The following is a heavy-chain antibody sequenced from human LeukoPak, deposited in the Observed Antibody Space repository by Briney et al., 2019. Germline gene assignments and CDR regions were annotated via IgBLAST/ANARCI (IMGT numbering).Heavy chain of an antibody. V-gene: IGHV1-2*02. CDR1: RYTFTRYY. CDR2: INPNSGDT. J-gene: IGHJ5*02. D-gene: IGHD2-2*01. Sequence: SVKVSCKASRYTFTRYYMHWVRQAPGQGREWMGWINPNSGDTNYAQKFQGRLTMTRDTSISTAYMKLSRLRSDDTAVYYCARGIVVVPAGVWFDPWGQGTLVTVSS. CDR3: ARGIVVVPAGVWFDP.